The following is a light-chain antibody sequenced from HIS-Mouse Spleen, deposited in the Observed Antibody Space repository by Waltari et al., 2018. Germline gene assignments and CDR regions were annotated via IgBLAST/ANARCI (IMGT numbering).Light chain of an antibody. CDR1: QSVSSN. J-gene: IGKJ1*01. V-gene: IGKV3-15*01. CDR3: QQYNNWPPWT. Sequence: EIVMTQSPATLSVSTGERATLSCRAMQSVSSNLAWYQQKPGQAPRLLIYGASTRATGIPARFSGSGSGTEFTLTISSMQSEDFAVYYCQQYNNWPPWTFGQGTKVEIK. CDR2: GAS.